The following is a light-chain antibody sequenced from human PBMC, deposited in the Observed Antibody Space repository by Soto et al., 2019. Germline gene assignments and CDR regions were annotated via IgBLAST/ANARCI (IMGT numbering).Light chain of an antibody. V-gene: IGKV3-20*01. CDR1: QSVSSSF. CDR3: QQYGSSPPWT. CDR2: GAS. Sequence: EIVLTQSPGTLSLSPGERATLSCRASQSVSSSFLAWYQQKPGQAPRLLIYGASSRATGIPDRFSGGGSGTDFTLTISILEPEDFAVYYCQQYGSSPPWTFGQGTKVEIK. J-gene: IGKJ1*01.